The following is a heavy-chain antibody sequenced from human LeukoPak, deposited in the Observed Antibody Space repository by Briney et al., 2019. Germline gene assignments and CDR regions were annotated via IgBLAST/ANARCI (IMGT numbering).Heavy chain of an antibody. V-gene: IGHV4-39*01. CDR2: IYYSGST. Sequence: SETLSLTCTVSGGSITSRSYFWGWIRQPPGKGLEWIGTIYYSGSTYYNPSLKSRVTISVDTSNNQFSLKLSSVTAADTAVYYCARSEYSSSSGHFDYWGQGTLVTVSS. J-gene: IGHJ4*02. D-gene: IGHD6-6*01. CDR3: ARSEYSSSSGHFDY. CDR1: GGSITSRSYF.